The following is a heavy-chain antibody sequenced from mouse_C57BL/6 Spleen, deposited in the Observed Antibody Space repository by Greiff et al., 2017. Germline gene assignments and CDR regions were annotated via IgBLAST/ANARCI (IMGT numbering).Heavy chain of an antibody. CDR2: INPYNGGT. CDR3: ARDYYGGGY. J-gene: IGHJ2*01. Sequence: EVQLQQSGPVLVKPGASVKMSCKASGYTFTDYYMNWVKQSHGKSLEWIGVINPYNGGTSYNQKFKGKATLTVDKSASTAYMELNSLTSEDSAVYYCARDYYGGGYWGQGTTLTVSS. D-gene: IGHD1-1*01. CDR1: GYTFTDYY. V-gene: IGHV1-19*01.